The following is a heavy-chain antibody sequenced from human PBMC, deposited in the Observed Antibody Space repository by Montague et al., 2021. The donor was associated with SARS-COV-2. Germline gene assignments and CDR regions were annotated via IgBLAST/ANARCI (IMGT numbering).Heavy chain of an antibody. V-gene: IGHV4-39*01. CDR2: FYYTGYT. J-gene: IGHJ4*02. D-gene: IGHD2-2*01. CDR3: ARIVGDCSSDSCYAVR. Sequence: SETLSLTCAVSGASTNSNSYYWGWIRQPPGKGPDWIGSFYYTGYTCYTPSLKSRVTISGDTSKNQFSLKLTPVTAADTAVYYCARIVGDCSSDSCYAVRWGQGTVVTVSS. CDR1: GASTNSNSYY.